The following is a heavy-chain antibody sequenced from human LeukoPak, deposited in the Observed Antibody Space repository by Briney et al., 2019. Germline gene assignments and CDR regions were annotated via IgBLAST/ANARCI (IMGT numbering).Heavy chain of an antibody. Sequence: PSQTLSLTCTVSGGSISSGSYYWSWIRQPAGKGLEWIGRIYTSGSTNYNPSLKSRVTISVDTSKNQFSLKLSSVTAADTAVYYCARDVVAAAGSFDYWGQGTQVTVSS. CDR2: IYTSGST. CDR1: GGSISSGSYY. V-gene: IGHV4-61*02. D-gene: IGHD6-13*01. CDR3: ARDVVAAAGSFDY. J-gene: IGHJ4*02.